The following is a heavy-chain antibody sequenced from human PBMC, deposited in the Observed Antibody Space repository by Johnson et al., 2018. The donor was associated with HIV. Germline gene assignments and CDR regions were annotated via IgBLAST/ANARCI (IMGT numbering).Heavy chain of an antibody. CDR2: ISSSGSTI. J-gene: IGHJ3*02. CDR3: ARGGPLTMVQDALDT. V-gene: IGHV3-11*04. Sequence: QVQLVESGGGVVQPGGSLRLSCAASGFTFSDYYMSWIRQAPGKGLEWVSYISSSGSTIYYADSVKGRFTISRDNSKNTFYLKMNSLTAEDTAVYFCARGGPLTMVQDALDTWGPGALVTVSS. D-gene: IGHD3-10*01. CDR1: GFTFSDYY.